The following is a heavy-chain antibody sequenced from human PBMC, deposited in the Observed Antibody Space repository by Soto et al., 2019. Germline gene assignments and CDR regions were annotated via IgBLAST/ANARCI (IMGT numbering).Heavy chain of an antibody. CDR3: AKAGFHDYGDYWLLGLFDY. D-gene: IGHD4-17*01. CDR2: ISGSGGST. J-gene: IGHJ4*02. V-gene: IGHV3-23*01. Sequence: EVQLLESGGGLVQPGGSLRLSCAASGFTFSSYAMSWVRQAPGKGLEWVSAISGSGGSTYYADSVKGRFTISRDNSKNTLYLQMNSLRAEDTAVYYCAKAGFHDYGDYWLLGLFDYWGQGTLVTVSS. CDR1: GFTFSSYA.